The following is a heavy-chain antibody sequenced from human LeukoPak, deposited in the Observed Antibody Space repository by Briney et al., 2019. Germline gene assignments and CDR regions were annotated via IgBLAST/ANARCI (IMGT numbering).Heavy chain of an antibody. CDR1: GFTFSSYA. V-gene: IGHV3-48*01. D-gene: IGHD3-16*01. CDR2: ISSSSSTI. CDR3: AKVGPRGGIPSASHYFDY. J-gene: IGHJ4*02. Sequence: GGSLRLSCAASGFTFSSYAMNWVRQAPGKGLEWVSYISSSSSTIYYADSVKGRFTISRDNSKNTLCLQMNSLRAEDTAVYYCAKVGPRGGIPSASHYFDYWGQGTLVTVSS.